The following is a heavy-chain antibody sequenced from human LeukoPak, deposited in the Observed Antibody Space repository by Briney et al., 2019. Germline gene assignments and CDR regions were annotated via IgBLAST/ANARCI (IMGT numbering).Heavy chain of an antibody. D-gene: IGHD3-22*01. V-gene: IGHV4-39*01. Sequence: PSETLSLTCTVSGGSISSSSYYWGWIRQPPGKGLEWIGSIYYSGSTYYNPSLKSRVTISVDTSKNQFSLKLSSVTAADTAVYYCARGPGYYYDSSQGFDYWGQGTLVTVSS. J-gene: IGHJ4*02. CDR2: IYYSGST. CDR1: GGSISSSSYY. CDR3: ARGPGYYYDSSQGFDY.